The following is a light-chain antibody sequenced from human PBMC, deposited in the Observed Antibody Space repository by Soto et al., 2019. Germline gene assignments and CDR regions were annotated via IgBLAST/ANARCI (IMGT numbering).Light chain of an antibody. Sequence: DIVMTQSPDSLAVSLGERATIHCKSSQSVLYSAKNKNFLTWYQQKPGQPPKLLIYWASTRESGVPDRFTGSGSGTDFTLTLNSLQAEDVAVYYCQQHYINPITFGQGTRLEIK. CDR3: QQHYINPIT. V-gene: IGKV4-1*01. J-gene: IGKJ5*01. CDR1: QSVLYSAKNKNF. CDR2: WAS.